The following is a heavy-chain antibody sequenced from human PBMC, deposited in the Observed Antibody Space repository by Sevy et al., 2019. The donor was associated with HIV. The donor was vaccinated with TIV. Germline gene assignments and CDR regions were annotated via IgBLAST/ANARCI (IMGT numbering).Heavy chain of an antibody. V-gene: IGHV4-59*01. CDR2: IYYSGST. CDR3: ARFNGITIFGVVNLDYYYYYGMDV. D-gene: IGHD3-3*01. J-gene: IGHJ6*02. Sequence: SETLSLTCTVSGGSISSYYWSWIRQPPGKGLEWIGYIYYSGSTNYNPSLKSRVTISVDTSKNQFSLKLSSVTATYTAVYYCARFNGITIFGVVNLDYYYYYGMDVWGQGTTVTVSS. CDR1: GGSISSYY.